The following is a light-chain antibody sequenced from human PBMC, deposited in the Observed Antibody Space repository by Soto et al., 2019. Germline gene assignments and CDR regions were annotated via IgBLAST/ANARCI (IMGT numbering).Light chain of an antibody. CDR2: EGS. Sequence: QSVLTQPASVSGSPGQSITISFTGTSSDVGSYNFVSWYQQHPGKAPRLMIYEGSKRPSGVSNRFSGSKSGNTASLTISGLQAEDEADYHCCSYAGSSTWAVLGTGTKVTVL. CDR1: SSDVGSYNF. CDR3: CSYAGSSTWAV. V-gene: IGLV2-23*01. J-gene: IGLJ1*01.